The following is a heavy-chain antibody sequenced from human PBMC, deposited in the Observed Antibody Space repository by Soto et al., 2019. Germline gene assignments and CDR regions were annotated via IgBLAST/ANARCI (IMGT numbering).Heavy chain of an antibody. CDR2: MNPNGGST. V-gene: IGHV1-8*01. CDR1: GYTFTSYD. Sequence: ASVKVSCKASGYTFTSYDINWVRQATGQGLEWMGMMNPNGGSTGYAQKFQGRVTMTRDTSTSTVYTELSSLRSEDTAVYYCARSYYDYVWGSYRSAHFDYWGQGTLVTVSS. CDR3: ARSYYDYVWGSYRSAHFDY. D-gene: IGHD3-16*02. J-gene: IGHJ4*02.